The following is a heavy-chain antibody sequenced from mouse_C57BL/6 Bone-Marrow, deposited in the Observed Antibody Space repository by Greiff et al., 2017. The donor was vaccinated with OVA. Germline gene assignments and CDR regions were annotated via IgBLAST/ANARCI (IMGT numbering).Heavy chain of an antibody. Sequence: EVQLQQSGPVLVKPGASVKMSCKASGYTFTDYYMNWVKQSHGKSLEWIGVINPYNGGTSYNQKFKGKATLTVDKSSSTAYMELNSLTSEDSAVYYCARASYYLDYWGQGTTLTVSS. CDR1: GYTFTDYY. V-gene: IGHV1-19*01. CDR3: ARASYYLDY. D-gene: IGHD6-1*01. CDR2: INPYNGGT. J-gene: IGHJ2*01.